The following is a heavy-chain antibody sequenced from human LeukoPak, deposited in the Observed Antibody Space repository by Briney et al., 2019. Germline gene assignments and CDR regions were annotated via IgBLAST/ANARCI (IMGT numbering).Heavy chain of an antibody. V-gene: IGHV4-59*07. CDR3: ARGAGWYEY. CDR1: GGSINNYY. CDR2: IHYSGST. J-gene: IGHJ4*02. D-gene: IGHD6-19*01. Sequence: SDTLSLTCTVSGGSINNYYWSWLRQPPGKGLEWIWYIHYSGSTNYNFSLKSRVTISVDTSKSQFSLKLSSVTAADTAVYYCARGAGWYEYWGQGTLVTVSS.